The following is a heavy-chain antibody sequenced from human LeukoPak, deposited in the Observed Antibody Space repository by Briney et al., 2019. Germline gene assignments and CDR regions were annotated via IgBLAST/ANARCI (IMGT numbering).Heavy chain of an antibody. Sequence: ASVKVSCKASGYAFTSYGISWVRQAPGPGLGWMGWISAYNGNTNYAQKLQGRVTMTTDTSTSTAYMELRSLRSDDTAVSYCARDCSGGSCYSGDYWGQGTLVTVSS. CDR2: ISAYNGNT. CDR1: GYAFTSYG. J-gene: IGHJ4*02. CDR3: ARDCSGGSCYSGDY. V-gene: IGHV1-18*01. D-gene: IGHD2-15*01.